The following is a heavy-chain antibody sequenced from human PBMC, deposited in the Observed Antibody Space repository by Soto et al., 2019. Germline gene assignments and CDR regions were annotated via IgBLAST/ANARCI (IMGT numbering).Heavy chain of an antibody. CDR1: GFSLSTSGVG. CDR2: IYWNDDK. CDR3: AQSNYYDSSGYGGRYY. V-gene: IGHV2-5*01. Sequence: SGPTLVNTTQTLTLTCNFSGFSLSTSGVGVGWIRQPPGKALEWLALIYWNDDKRYSPSLKSRLTITKDTSKNQVVLTMTNMDPVDTATYYCAQSNYYDSSGYGGRYYWGQGTLVTVSS. D-gene: IGHD3-22*01. J-gene: IGHJ4*02.